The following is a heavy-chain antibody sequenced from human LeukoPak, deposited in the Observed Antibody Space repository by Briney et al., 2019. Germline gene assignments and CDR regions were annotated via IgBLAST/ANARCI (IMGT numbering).Heavy chain of an antibody. CDR2: ISGSGGST. D-gene: IGHD6-19*01. Sequence: GGSLRLSCAASGFTFSSYAMSWVRQAPGKGLEWVSAISGSGGSTYYADSVKGRFAISRDNSKNTLYLQMNSLRVEDTAVYYCAKDARRSSGRYFFDHWGQGTLVTVSS. CDR1: GFTFSSYA. V-gene: IGHV3-23*01. CDR3: AKDARRSSGRYFFDH. J-gene: IGHJ4*02.